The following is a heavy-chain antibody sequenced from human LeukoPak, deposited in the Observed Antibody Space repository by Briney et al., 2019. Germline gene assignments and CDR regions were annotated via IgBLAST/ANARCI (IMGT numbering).Heavy chain of an antibody. J-gene: IGHJ5*02. D-gene: IGHD4-11*01. V-gene: IGHV6-1*01. CDR2: TYYRSTWYN. CDR1: GDSVPSNSVT. CDR3: ARRLTQYDCFDP. Sequence: SQTLSLACAISGDSVPSNSVTWNWIRQSPSRGLEWLGRTYYRSTWYNDYAVSVRGRITVNPDTSKNQFSLHLNSVTPEDTAVYYCARRLTQYDCFDPWGQGILVTVSS.